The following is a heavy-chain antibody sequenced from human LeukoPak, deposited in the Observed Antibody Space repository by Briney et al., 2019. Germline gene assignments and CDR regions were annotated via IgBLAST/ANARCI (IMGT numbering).Heavy chain of an antibody. CDR3: ARGNRVDIVATINY. Sequence: KFQGRVTITRDTSASTAYMELSSLRSEDTAVYYCARGNRVDIVATINYWGQGTLVTVSP. D-gene: IGHD5-12*01. J-gene: IGHJ4*02. V-gene: IGHV1-3*01.